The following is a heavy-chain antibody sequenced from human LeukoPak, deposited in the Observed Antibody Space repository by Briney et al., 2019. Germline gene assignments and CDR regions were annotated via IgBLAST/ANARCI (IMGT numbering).Heavy chain of an antibody. CDR2: IIPIFGTA. Sequence: SVKVSCKASGGTFSSYAISWVRQAPGQGLEWMGGIIPIFGTANYAQKFQGRVTITADESTSTAYMELSSLRSEDTAVYYCARKDFGYSSSWYDYYYYMDVWGKGTTVTVSS. CDR1: GGTFSSYA. D-gene: IGHD6-13*01. J-gene: IGHJ6*03. CDR3: ARKDFGYSSSWYDYYYYMDV. V-gene: IGHV1-69*13.